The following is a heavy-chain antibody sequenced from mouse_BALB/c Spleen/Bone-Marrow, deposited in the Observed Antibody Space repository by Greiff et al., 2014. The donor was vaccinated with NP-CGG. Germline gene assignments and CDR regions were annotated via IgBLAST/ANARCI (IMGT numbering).Heavy chain of an antibody. CDR2: INPNNGST. J-gene: IGHJ2*01. CDR1: GYTFTTYY. Sequence: QVQLQQSGAELVKPGTSVKLSCKASGYTFTTYYMYWVKQRPGQGLEWIGEINPNNGSTNFKEKFKSKATLTVDKSSSTAYMQLSSLTSEDSAVYYCTRGRTWDFDYWGQGTTLTVSS. V-gene: IGHV1S81*02. D-gene: IGHD4-1*01. CDR3: TRGRTWDFDY.